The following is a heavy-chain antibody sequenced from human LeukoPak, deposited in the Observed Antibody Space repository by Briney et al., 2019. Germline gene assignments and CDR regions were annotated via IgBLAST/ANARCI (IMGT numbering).Heavy chain of an antibody. J-gene: IGHJ4*02. CDR3: VLSYHRGKQWLVDYFDY. D-gene: IGHD6-19*01. CDR2: ISYDGSNK. V-gene: IGHV3-30*03. CDR1: GFTFSSYG. Sequence: GGSLRLSCAASGFTFSSYGMHWVRQAPGKGLEWVAVISYDGSNKYYADSVKGRFTISRDNSKNTPYLQMNSLRAEDTAVYYCVLSYHRGKQWLVDYFDYWGQGTLVTVSS.